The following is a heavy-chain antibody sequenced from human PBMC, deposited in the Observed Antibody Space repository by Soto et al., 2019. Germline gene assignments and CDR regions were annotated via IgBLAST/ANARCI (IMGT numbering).Heavy chain of an antibody. CDR2: IYYSGST. CDR1: GVPISTDDYY. D-gene: IGHD2-2*01. Sequence: SETLSLTCTVSGVPISTDDYYWTWIRQPPGKGLEWIGYIYYSGSTYYNWSLKSRVTISIDTSKNQFSLNLSSVTAADTAVYYCARGRVVVPAAVMFNCLDPWGQGALVTVSS. CDR3: ARGRVVVPAAVMFNCLDP. V-gene: IGHV4-30-4*01. J-gene: IGHJ5*02.